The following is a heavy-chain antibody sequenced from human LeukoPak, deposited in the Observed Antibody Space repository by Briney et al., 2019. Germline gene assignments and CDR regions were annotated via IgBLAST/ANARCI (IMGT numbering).Heavy chain of an antibody. J-gene: IGHJ4*02. CDR1: GFTFSSAA. CDR2: ITGSDDKT. V-gene: IGHV3-23*01. Sequence: PGGSLRLSCAASGFTFSSAAMTWVRPAPGQGLEWFSTITGSDDKTYYADSVRGRFTNSRDYSRNTLHFQMNSLRAEDTAIYYCAKGPQLGSGYHPDYWGQGTLVTVSS. CDR3: AKGPQLGSGYHPDY. D-gene: IGHD3-22*01.